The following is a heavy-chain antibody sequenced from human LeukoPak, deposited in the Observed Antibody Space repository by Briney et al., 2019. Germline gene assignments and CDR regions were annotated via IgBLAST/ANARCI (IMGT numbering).Heavy chain of an antibody. D-gene: IGHD2-21*02. V-gene: IGHV3-30*04. CDR1: TFTFSRCA. CDR2: ISYDGRNK. CDR3: ATGDCGGDCYSSYFDY. J-gene: IGHJ4*02. Sequence: GGSLGLSCAVSTFTFSRCAMHWVRQAPGKGLAWVAIISYDGRNKYYADSVKGRFTISRDNSKSVLYLQMNSLRDEDTAVYYCATGDCGGDCYSSYFDYWGQGTLVTVSS.